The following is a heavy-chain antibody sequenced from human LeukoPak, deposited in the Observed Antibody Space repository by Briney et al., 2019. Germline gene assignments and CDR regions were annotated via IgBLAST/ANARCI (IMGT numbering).Heavy chain of an antibody. CDR1: GGSISSYY. J-gene: IGHJ2*01. V-gene: IGHV4-59*01. D-gene: IGHD6-19*01. CDR2: IYYSGST. CDR3: ARTSYSSGWAYYWYFDL. Sequence: SETLSLTCTVSGGSISSYYWSWIRQPPGKGLEWIGYIYYSGSTNYNPSLKSRVTISVDTSKNQFSLKLSSVTAADTAVYYCARTSYSSGWAYYWYFDLWGRGTLVTVSS.